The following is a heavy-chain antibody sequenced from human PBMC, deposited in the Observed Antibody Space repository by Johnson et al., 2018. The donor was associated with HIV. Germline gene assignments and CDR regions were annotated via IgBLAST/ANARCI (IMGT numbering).Heavy chain of an antibody. CDR1: GFTFSSYD. CDR3: ARGGAAAGVAFDS. V-gene: IGHV3-13*01. J-gene: IGHJ3*02. D-gene: IGHD6-13*01. CDR2: IGTAGDT. Sequence: VQLVESGGGLVQPGGSLRLSCAASGFTFSSYDMHWVRQATGKGLEWVSAIGTAGDTYYPGSVKGRFTISRENAKNSLYRQMNSLRAGDTAVYYCARGGAAAGVAFDSLGQGTMVTVSS.